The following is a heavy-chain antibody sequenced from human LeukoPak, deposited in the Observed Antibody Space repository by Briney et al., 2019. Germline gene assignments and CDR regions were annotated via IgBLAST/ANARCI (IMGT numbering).Heavy chain of an antibody. J-gene: IGHJ4*02. CDR1: GYTFTSYG. CDR2: ISAYNGNT. Sequence: ASVTVSCKASGYTFTSYGISWVRQAPGQGLEWMGWISAYNGNTNYAQKLQGRVTMTTDTSTSTAYMELRSLRSDDTAVYYCARDSYGSGSYYKPPGDYWGQGTLVTVSS. D-gene: IGHD3-10*01. CDR3: ARDSYGSGSYYKPPGDY. V-gene: IGHV1-18*01.